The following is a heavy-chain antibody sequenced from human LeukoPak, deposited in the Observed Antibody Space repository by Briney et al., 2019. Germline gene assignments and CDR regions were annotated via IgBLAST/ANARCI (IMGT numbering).Heavy chain of an antibody. V-gene: IGHV4-59*11. J-gene: IGHJ4*02. CDR3: GRGRYHFWSGYSTPYYFDY. CDR1: GGSISSHY. CDR2: IYYSGST. D-gene: IGHD3-3*01. Sequence: SSETLSLTCTVSGGSISSHYWSWFRQPPGKGLEWIGYIYYSGSTNYNPSLKSRVTISVDTSKNQFSLKLSPVNRAENGLYYCGRGRYHFWSGYSTPYYFDYCGQGTLVTVSS.